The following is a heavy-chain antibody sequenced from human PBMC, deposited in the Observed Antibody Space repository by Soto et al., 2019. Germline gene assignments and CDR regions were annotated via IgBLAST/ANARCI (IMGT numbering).Heavy chain of an antibody. CDR3: ASHDYYDSSGYFGGAFDY. D-gene: IGHD3-22*01. V-gene: IGHV4-34*01. Sequence: PSETLSLTCAVYGGSFSGYYWSWIRQPPGKGLEWIGEINHSGSTNYNPSLKSRVTISVDTSKNHFSLKLSSVTAADTAVYYCASHDYYDSSGYFGGAFDYWGQGTLVTVSS. CDR2: INHSGST. CDR1: GGSFSGYY. J-gene: IGHJ4*02.